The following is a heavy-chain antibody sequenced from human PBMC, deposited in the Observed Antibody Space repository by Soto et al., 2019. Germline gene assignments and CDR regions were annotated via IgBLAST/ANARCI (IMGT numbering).Heavy chain of an antibody. D-gene: IGHD2-2*01. Sequence: PSQTLSLTCALSAGSMSTGGYSWSWIRQPPWKGLEWIGYIDHSGSTHYTQTFKSRVTMSGDRSMSQVYLELSSVTAEDTAVYYCARVGGYCTITSCYGYYGMDVWGQGTTVTVSS. V-gene: IGHV4-30-2*01. J-gene: IGHJ6*02. CDR2: IDHSGST. CDR1: AGSMSTGGYS. CDR3: ARVGGYCTITSCYGYYGMDV.